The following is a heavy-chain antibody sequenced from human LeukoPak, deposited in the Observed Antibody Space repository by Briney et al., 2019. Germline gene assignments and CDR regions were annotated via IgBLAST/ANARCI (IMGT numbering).Heavy chain of an antibody. J-gene: IGHJ3*02. CDR1: GRSLSSGGYF. D-gene: IGHD3-10*01. CDR2: MYDSGRT. Sequence: SSETLSLTCTVSGRSLSSGGYFWSWIRQHRGEGLEWIVYMYDSGRTYYNPSLKSRVTISVDTSKNQYSLKLSSVTAADTAVYYCARDSATWRLGELLKHSDAIDIWGEGTMLTVSS. CDR3: ARDSATWRLGELLKHSDAIDI. V-gene: IGHV4-31*03.